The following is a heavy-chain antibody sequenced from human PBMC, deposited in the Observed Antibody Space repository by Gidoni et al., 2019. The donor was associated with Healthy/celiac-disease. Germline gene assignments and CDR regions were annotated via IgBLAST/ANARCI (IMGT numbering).Heavy chain of an antibody. J-gene: IGHJ6*02. Sequence: QVQLQESCPGLVKPSATLSLTCTVSGCSVLRGTYYWSWIRQPPGKGLEWIGYIYYSGSTNYNPSLKSRVTISVDTSKNQFSLKLSSVTAADTAVYYCARGGVDILTGYHYYYGMDVWGQGTTVTVSS. CDR2: IYYSGST. D-gene: IGHD3-9*01. CDR3: ARGGVDILTGYHYYYGMDV. V-gene: IGHV4-61*01. CDR1: GCSVLRGTYY.